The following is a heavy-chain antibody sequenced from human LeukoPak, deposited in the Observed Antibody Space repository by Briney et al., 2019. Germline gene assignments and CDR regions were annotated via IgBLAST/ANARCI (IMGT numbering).Heavy chain of an antibody. CDR3: ARDKGSSGSSN. CDR2: IIPILGIA. Sequence: ASVKVSCKASGGTFSSYAISWVRQAPGQGLEWMGRIIPILGIANYAQKFQGRVTITADKSTSTAYMELSSLRSEDTAVYYCARDKGSSGSSNWGQGTLVTVSS. J-gene: IGHJ4*02. CDR1: GGTFSSYA. D-gene: IGHD3-22*01. V-gene: IGHV1-69*04.